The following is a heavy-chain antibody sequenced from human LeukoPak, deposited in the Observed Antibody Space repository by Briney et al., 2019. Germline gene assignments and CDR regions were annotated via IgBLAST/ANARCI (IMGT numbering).Heavy chain of an antibody. CDR2: ISGSGGST. CDR3: AREGMVATFDY. D-gene: IGHD5-12*01. CDR1: GFTFSSSA. Sequence: PGGSLRLSCAASGFTFSSSAMSCVRQAPGGGREWGSMISGSGGSTYSADSVKGRFTISRDNSKTTLYLKMNSLRAEETAIYSCAREGMVATFDYWGQGTLVTVSS. J-gene: IGHJ4*02. V-gene: IGHV3-23*01.